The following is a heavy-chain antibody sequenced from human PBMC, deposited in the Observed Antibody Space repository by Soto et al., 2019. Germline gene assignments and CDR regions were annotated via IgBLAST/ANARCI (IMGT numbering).Heavy chain of an antibody. D-gene: IGHD2-8*01. CDR3: ARAGIVQVSYAMDV. CDR2: IYHSGST. V-gene: IGHV4-59*01. CDR1: GGSIGGDS. Sequence: SETLSLTCTVSGGSIGGDSWSWIRQSPGKGLDFIGYIYHSGSTNYNPSLKSRVTISMDTSKNQFSLRLSSVTAADTAVYYWARAGIVQVSYAMDVWGQGTTVTVSS. J-gene: IGHJ6*02.